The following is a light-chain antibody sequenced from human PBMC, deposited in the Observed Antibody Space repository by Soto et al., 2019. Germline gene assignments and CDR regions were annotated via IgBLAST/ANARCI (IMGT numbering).Light chain of an antibody. V-gene: IGKV1-39*01. Sequence: DIQMTQSPSSLSASVGDRVTITCRASQSIRNYVTWYQQKPGKAPKFLIYVASTLQSGVPSRFSGSASGTDCTLTISSLQPEEFATYYCQQSYSTPYTFGPGTKREIK. CDR1: QSIRNY. J-gene: IGKJ2*01. CDR3: QQSYSTPYT. CDR2: VAS.